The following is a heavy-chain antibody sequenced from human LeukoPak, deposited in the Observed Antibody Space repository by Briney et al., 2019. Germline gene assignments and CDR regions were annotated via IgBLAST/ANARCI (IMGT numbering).Heavy chain of an antibody. Sequence: KASETLSLTCTVSGYSISRGYYWGWIRQPPGKGLEWIGTISHSGSTYYNPSLKSRVTISVDTSKNQFSLKLSSVTAADTAVYYCASRDAPPGYYYYMDVWGIGTTVTVSS. V-gene: IGHV4-38-2*02. CDR1: GYSISRGYY. CDR3: ASRDAPPGYYYYMDV. CDR2: ISHSGST. J-gene: IGHJ6*03. D-gene: IGHD2-2*01.